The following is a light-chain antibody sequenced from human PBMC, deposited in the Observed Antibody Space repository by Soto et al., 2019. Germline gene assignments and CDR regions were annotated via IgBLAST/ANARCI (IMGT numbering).Light chain of an antibody. V-gene: IGLV2-14*01. Sequence: QSALTQPVSVSGSPGQSITISCTGTNNDVGAYSYVSWYQQHPGTAPKLIIYEVTNRPSGISDRFSGSKSGNTASLTISGLQAEDESDYYCSSFATSGTTVIFGGGTKLTVL. CDR2: EVT. J-gene: IGLJ2*01. CDR1: NNDVGAYSY. CDR3: SSFATSGTTVI.